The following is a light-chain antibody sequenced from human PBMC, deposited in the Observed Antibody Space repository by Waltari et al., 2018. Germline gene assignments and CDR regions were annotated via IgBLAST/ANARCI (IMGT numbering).Light chain of an antibody. Sequence: QSVLTQPPSASGTPGQRVTISCSGSSSNIGSNYVYWYQQLPGTAPKLLIYRNNPRPSGVPDRFSGSESGTSASLAISGLRSEDEADYYCAAWDDSLSGLVVFGGGTKLTVL. CDR2: RNN. CDR3: AAWDDSLSGLVV. V-gene: IGLV1-47*01. J-gene: IGLJ2*01. CDR1: SSNIGSNY.